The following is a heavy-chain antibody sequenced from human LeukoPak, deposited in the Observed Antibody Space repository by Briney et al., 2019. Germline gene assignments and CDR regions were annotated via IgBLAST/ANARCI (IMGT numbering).Heavy chain of an antibody. V-gene: IGHV1-18*01. D-gene: IGHD6-19*01. CDR2: ISAYNGNT. CDR1: GYTFTSYG. J-gene: IGHJ3*02. Sequence: ASVKVSCKASGYTFTSYGISWVRQAPGQGLEWRGWISAYNGNTNYAQKLQGRVTRTTDTSTSTAYMELRSLRSDDTAVYYCARDSSQYSSGWSSSFDIWGQGTMVTVSS. CDR3: ARDSSQYSSGWSSSFDI.